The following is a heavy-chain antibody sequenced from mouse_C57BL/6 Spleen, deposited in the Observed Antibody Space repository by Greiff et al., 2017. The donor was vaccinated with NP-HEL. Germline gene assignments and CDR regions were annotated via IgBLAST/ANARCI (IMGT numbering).Heavy chain of an antibody. CDR3: ARSYYGYDGGAMDY. V-gene: IGHV1-82*01. CDR1: GYAFSSSW. J-gene: IGHJ4*01. D-gene: IGHD2-2*01. Sequence: VKLQESGPELVKPGASVKISCKASGYAFSSSWMNWVKQRPGKGLEWIGRIYPGDGDTNYNGKFKGKATLTADKSSSTAYMQLSSLTSEDSAVYFCARSYYGYDGGAMDYWGQGTSVTVSS. CDR2: IYPGDGDT.